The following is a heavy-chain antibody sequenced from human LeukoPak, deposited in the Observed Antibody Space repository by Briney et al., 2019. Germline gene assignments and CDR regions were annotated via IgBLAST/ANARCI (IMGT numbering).Heavy chain of an antibody. D-gene: IGHD1-1*01. V-gene: IGHV4-59*08. J-gene: IGHJ4*02. Sequence: SETLSLTCTVSGASISNYYWGWIRQPPGKGLECIGYVSYSGRTNHNPSLKSRVTISADTSKNQFSLKLTSVTAADTAVYYCARHERGAENLDDWGQGTLVTVSS. CDR2: VSYSGRT. CDR1: GASISNYY. CDR3: ARHERGAENLDD.